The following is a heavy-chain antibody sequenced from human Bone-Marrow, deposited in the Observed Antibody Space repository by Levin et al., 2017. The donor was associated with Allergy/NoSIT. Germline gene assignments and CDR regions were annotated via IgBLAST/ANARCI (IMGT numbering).Heavy chain of an antibody. CDR1: GITVSRDF. Sequence: GGSLRLACAASGITVSRDFMSWVRQAPGKGLECVSVIKRGGTTAYADSVAGRFTISRDISKNMVFLQMNSVRADDTAVYYCARSSGGHFDHWGQGTLVTVSS. V-gene: IGHV3-53*01. D-gene: IGHD3-10*01. CDR2: IKRGGTT. J-gene: IGHJ4*02. CDR3: ARSSGGHFDH.